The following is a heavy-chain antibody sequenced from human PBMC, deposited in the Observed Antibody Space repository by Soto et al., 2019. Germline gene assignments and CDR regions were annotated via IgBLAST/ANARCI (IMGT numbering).Heavy chain of an antibody. D-gene: IGHD1-20*01. Sequence: GGSLRLSSAATRFTFSTYHMNWVRQAPGKGLEWVSYIHSGGSRIYYADSVKGRFTISRDNSKNTLYLQMNSLRAEDTAVYYCAKDLTITGAPYGMDVWGQGTTVTVSS. V-gene: IGHV3-48*03. J-gene: IGHJ6*02. CDR2: IHSGGSRI. CDR1: RFTFSTYH. CDR3: AKDLTITGAPYGMDV.